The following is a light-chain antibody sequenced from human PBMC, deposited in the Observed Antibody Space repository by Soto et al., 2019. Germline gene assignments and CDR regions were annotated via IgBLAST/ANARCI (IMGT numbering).Light chain of an antibody. CDR2: DVT. Sequence: QSALTQSRSVSGSPGQSVTISCTGTSSDVGGYNYVSWYQQQPGKAPRLMIYDVTKRPSGVPDRFSGSKSGNTASLTISGLQAEDEADYYCCSYAGSYTMVFGGGTKVTVL. J-gene: IGLJ2*01. CDR1: SSDVGGYNY. V-gene: IGLV2-11*01. CDR3: CSYAGSYTMV.